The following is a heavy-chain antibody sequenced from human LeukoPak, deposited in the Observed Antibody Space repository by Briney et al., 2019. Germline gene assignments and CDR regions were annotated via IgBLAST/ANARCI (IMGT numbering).Heavy chain of an antibody. CDR2: VYYSGST. CDR1: GGSISGSSYY. D-gene: IGHD1-14*01. Sequence: KPSETLSLTCTVSGGSISGSSYYWGWMRQSPGKGLEWIGYVYYSGSTNYNPALKSRVTISLDTSENQFSLKLSSVTAADTAVYYCAREANSPTTRYWYFDLWGRGTQVTVSS. V-gene: IGHV4-61*05. CDR3: AREANSPTTRYWYFDL. J-gene: IGHJ2*01.